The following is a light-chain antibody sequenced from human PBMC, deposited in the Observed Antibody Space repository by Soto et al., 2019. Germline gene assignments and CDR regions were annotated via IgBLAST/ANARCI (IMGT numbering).Light chain of an antibody. Sequence: EIVLTQSPYTLSFSPVDRFTLSFIASQSISSSYLAWYQQKPGQAPRLLIYGASSRAAGIPDRFSGSGSGTDFTLTISRLEPEDSAVYYCQQYGRSHWTFGQGTKVDI. J-gene: IGKJ1*01. V-gene: IGKV3-20*01. CDR3: QQYGRSHWT. CDR1: QSISSSY. CDR2: GAS.